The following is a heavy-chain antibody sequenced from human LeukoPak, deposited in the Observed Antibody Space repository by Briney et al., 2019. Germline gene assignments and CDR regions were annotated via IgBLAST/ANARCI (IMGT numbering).Heavy chain of an antibody. Sequence: PGGSLRLSCAASGFTFSSHWMHWVRQAPGKGLVWVSRINSDGSNTTYADSVKGRFTISRDNAKNTLYLQMNSLRAEDTAVYYCARGIVVVTAIPAYWGQGTLVTVSS. J-gene: IGHJ4*02. CDR2: INSDGSNT. CDR1: GFTFSSHW. D-gene: IGHD2-21*02. V-gene: IGHV3-74*01. CDR3: ARGIVVVTAIPAY.